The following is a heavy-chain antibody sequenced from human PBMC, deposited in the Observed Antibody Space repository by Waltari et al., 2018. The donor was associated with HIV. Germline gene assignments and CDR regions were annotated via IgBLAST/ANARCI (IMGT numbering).Heavy chain of an antibody. J-gene: IGHJ4*02. Sequence: VQSQQTGPGLVKASQPVALTCAIYGDSVARNGGAWNWIRQSPSRDLESLGRTYYTSKWFYDYAVSVKSRITINPDTSKNHFSLQLNSVTLEDTAVYFCARGWLRDYFDYWGQGTLVTVSS. V-gene: IGHV6-1*01. CDR1: GDSVARNGGA. CDR3: ARGWLRDYFDY. D-gene: IGHD5-12*01. CDR2: TYYTSKWFY.